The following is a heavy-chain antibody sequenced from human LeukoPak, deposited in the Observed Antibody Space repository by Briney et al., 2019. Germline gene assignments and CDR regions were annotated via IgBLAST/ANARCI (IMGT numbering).Heavy chain of an antibody. CDR2: ISYDGSNK. Sequence: GRSLRLSCAASGFTFSSYGMHWVRQAPGKGLEWVAVISYDGSNKYYADSVKGRFTISRDNSKDTLYLQMNSLRAEDTAVYYCAKDLSGGDAFDIWGQETMVTVSS. CDR3: AKDLSGGDAFDI. D-gene: IGHD3-10*01. CDR1: GFTFSSYG. V-gene: IGHV3-30*18. J-gene: IGHJ3*02.